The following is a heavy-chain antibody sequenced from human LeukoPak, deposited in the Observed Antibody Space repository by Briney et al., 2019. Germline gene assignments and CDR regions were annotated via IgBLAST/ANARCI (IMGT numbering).Heavy chain of an antibody. J-gene: IGHJ4*02. CDR3: ARGPKTYCSSTSCSLDY. D-gene: IGHD2-2*01. CDR2: IKQDGSEK. Sequence: GGSLRLSCAASGFTFSGYWMSWVRQAPGKGLEWVANIKQDGSEKYYVDSVKGRFTISRDNAKNSLYLQMNSLRAEDTAVYYCARGPKTYCSSTSCSLDYWGQGTLVTVSS. V-gene: IGHV3-7*05. CDR1: GFTFSGYW.